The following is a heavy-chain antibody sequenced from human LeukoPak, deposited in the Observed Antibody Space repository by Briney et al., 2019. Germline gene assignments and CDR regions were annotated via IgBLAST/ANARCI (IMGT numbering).Heavy chain of an antibody. CDR3: ARAVKVVVITTGAFDI. CDR2: IYYSGST. V-gene: IGHV4-31*03. J-gene: IGHJ3*02. Sequence: SQTLSLTCTVSGGSISSGGYYWSWIRQHPGKGLEWIGYIYYSGSTYYNPSLKSRVTISADTSKNQFSLKLSSVTAADTAVYYCARAVKVVVITTGAFDIWGQGTMVTVSS. D-gene: IGHD3-22*01. CDR1: GGSISSGGYY.